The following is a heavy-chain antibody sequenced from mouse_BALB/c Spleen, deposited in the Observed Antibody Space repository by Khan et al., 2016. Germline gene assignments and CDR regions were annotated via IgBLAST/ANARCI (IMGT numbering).Heavy chain of an antibody. CDR1: GFTFNTYA. V-gene: IGHV10-1*02. CDR3: VRQDLRWYFDV. CDR2: IRTKSNNLAT. Sequence: EVQLVESGGGLVQPKGSLKLSCAASGFTFNTYAMDWVRQAPGKGLEWVARIRTKSNNLATYSADSVKDRFTISRDDSQSMVYLQMNNWKTEDTAMYYCVRQDLRWYFDVWGAGTTVTVAS. D-gene: IGHD1-1*01. J-gene: IGHJ1*01.